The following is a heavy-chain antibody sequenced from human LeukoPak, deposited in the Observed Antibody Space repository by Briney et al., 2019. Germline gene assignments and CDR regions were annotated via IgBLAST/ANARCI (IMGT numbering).Heavy chain of an antibody. CDR1: GFTFGSYG. CDR3: AKLAGFGDPRDWFDP. D-gene: IGHD3-10*01. V-gene: IGHV3-30*02. J-gene: IGHJ5*02. CDR2: IRNDGSNK. Sequence: GGSLRLSCAASGFTFGSYGMHWVRQAPGKGLEWVAFIRNDGSNKVYADSVKGRFTISRDNSKDTLYLQMNSLRTEDTAVYYCAKLAGFGDPRDWFDPWGQGTLVTVSS.